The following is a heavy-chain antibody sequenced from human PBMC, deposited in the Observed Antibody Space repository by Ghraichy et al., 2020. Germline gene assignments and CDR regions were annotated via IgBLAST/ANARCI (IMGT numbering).Heavy chain of an antibody. Sequence: SETLSLTCTVSGDSITNHYWSWVRQPPGKGLEWIGFIYYRGSTSSNLSLKNRVTISVDTSKREIYLRLNSVTAADMAVYYCAREKWLSPNAFDLWGQGTLVTVSS. V-gene: IGHV4-59*11. J-gene: IGHJ3*01. CDR3: AREKWLSPNAFDL. CDR1: GDSITNHY. CDR2: IYYRGST. D-gene: IGHD5-24*01.